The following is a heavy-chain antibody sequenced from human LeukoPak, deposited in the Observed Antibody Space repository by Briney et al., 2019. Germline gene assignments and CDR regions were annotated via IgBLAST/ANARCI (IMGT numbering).Heavy chain of an antibody. V-gene: IGHV1-69*05. Sequence: ASVKVSCKASGGTFSSYAISWVRQAPGQGLEWMGGIIPIFGTANYAQKFQGRATITTDESTSTAYMELCSLRSEDTAVYYCARDQKGHYYGSGSLYYFDYWGQGTLVTVSS. CDR1: GGTFSSYA. CDR3: ARDQKGHYYGSGSLYYFDY. J-gene: IGHJ4*02. CDR2: IIPIFGTA. D-gene: IGHD3-10*01.